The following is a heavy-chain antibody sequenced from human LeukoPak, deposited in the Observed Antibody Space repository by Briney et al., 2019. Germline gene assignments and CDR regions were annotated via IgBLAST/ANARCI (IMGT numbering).Heavy chain of an antibody. D-gene: IGHD6-19*01. CDR2: ISGSGGST. J-gene: IGHJ4*02. V-gene: IGHV3-23*01. CDR3: ALTSGWSGAVFDY. CDR1: GFTFSSYA. Sequence: PGGSLRLPCAASGFTFSSYAMSWVRQAPGKGLEWVSAISGSGGSTYYADSVKGRFTISRDNSKSTLYLQMNSLRAEDTAVYYCALTSGWSGAVFDYWGQGTLVTVSS.